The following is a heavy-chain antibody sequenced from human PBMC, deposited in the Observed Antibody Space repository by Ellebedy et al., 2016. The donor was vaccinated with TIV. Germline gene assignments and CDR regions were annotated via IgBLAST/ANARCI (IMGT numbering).Heavy chain of an antibody. J-gene: IGHJ2*01. D-gene: IGHD5-18*01. CDR2: IYWDDDK. CDR3: ARIRTSGWVQYNYGFDSPAANWYFDL. Sequence: SGPTLVKPTQTLTLTCSFSGFSLSSSGMCVTWIRQPPGKALEWLALIYWDDDKRYSPSLKSRLTITKDTSKSQVVLTLTNMDPVETGTYYCARIRTSGWVQYNYGFDSPAANWYFDLWGRGTLVTVSS. CDR1: GFSLSSSGMC. V-gene: IGHV2-5*08.